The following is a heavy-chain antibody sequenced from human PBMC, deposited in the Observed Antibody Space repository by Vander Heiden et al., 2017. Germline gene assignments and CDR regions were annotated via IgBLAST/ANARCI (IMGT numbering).Heavy chain of an antibody. J-gene: IGHJ6*02. Sequence: EVQLVESGGGLVQPGGSLKLSCAASGFTFSGSAMHWVRQASGKGLEWVGRIRSKANSYATAYAASVKGRFTISRDDSKNTAYLQMNSLKTEDTAVYYCTRGYEGGFYYYDMDVWGQGTTVTVSS. V-gene: IGHV3-73*01. CDR2: IRSKANSYAT. D-gene: IGHD5-12*01. CDR1: GFTFSGSA. CDR3: TRGYEGGFYYYDMDV.